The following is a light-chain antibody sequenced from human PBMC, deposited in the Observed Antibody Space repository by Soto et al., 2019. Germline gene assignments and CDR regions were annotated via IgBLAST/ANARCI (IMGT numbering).Light chain of an antibody. J-gene: IGKJ1*01. CDR1: QSISKY. CDR2: DAS. Sequence: DIQMTQSPSTLAVFVGDRVTITCRASQSISKYLGWYQQKPGKAPNLLIYDASILESGVPSRFSGSGSGTEFSLTISGLQADDFATDDCQQYKSYTSLTFGQGTKVDI. CDR3: QQYKSYTSLT. V-gene: IGKV1-5*01.